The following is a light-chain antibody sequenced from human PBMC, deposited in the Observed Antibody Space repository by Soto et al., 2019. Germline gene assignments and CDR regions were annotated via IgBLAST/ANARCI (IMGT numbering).Light chain of an antibody. J-gene: IGKJ4*01. V-gene: IGKV1-27*01. CDR3: QKYNTAPAFT. CDR2: AAS. CDR1: QGISNY. Sequence: DIQMTQSPSSLSASVGDRVTITCRASQGISNYLAWYQQKSGKVPKLLIYAASSLQSGVPSRFSGSGSGTDFPLTISRLQHDDVATYYCQKYNTAPAFTFGGGNKVEIK.